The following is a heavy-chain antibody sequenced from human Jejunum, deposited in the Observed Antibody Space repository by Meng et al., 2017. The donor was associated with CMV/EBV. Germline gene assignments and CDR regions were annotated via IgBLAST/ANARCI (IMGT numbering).Heavy chain of an antibody. CDR1: GFTFSSYW. Sequence: SCDASGFTFSSYWMHWVRQAPGKGLVWVSRINPGGSTTNYADSVKGRFSISRDNAKNTLYLQMNGLRADDTAVYYCATAGNYRLDTWGQGTLVTVSS. CDR2: INPGGSTT. J-gene: IGHJ4*02. V-gene: IGHV3-74*01. D-gene: IGHD5-24*01. CDR3: ATAGNYRLDT.